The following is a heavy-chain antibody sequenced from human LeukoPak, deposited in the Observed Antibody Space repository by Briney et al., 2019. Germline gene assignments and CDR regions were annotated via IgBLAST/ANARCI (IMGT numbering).Heavy chain of an antibody. Sequence: SETLSLTCTVSGGSISSYYWSWIRQPPGKGLEWIGYIYYSGSTNYNPSLKSRVTISVDTSKNRSSLKLSSVTAADTAVYYCTGQGIVGTTQIFDCWGQGTLVTVSS. J-gene: IGHJ4*02. CDR2: IYYSGST. CDR1: GGSISSYY. D-gene: IGHD1-26*01. CDR3: TGQGIVGTTQIFDC. V-gene: IGHV4-59*01.